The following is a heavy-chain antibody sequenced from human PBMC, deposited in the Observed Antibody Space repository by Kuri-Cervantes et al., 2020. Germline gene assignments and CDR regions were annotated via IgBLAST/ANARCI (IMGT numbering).Heavy chain of an antibody. Sequence: SVKVSCKASGGTFSSYTISWVRQAPGQGLEWMGRIIPILGIANYAQKFQGRVTITADKSTSTAYMELSSLRSEDTAVYYCARGLGYCSGGSCPQKGWFDHWGQGTLVTVSS. J-gene: IGHJ5*02. CDR3: ARGLGYCSGGSCPQKGWFDH. V-gene: IGHV1-69*02. CDR2: IIPILGIA. CDR1: GGTFSSYT. D-gene: IGHD2-15*01.